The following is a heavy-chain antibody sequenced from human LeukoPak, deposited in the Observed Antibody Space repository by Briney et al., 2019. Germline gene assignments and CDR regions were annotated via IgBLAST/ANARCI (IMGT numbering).Heavy chain of an antibody. J-gene: IGHJ6*02. CDR1: GGSISSYY. Sequence: SETLSLTCTVSGGSISSYYWSWIRQPPGKGLEWIGYIYYSGSTNYNPSLKSRVTISVDTSKNQFSLKLSSVTAADTAVYYCARDLDYCDSSVGYYYYGMDVWGQGTTVTVSS. D-gene: IGHD3-22*01. CDR2: IYYSGST. V-gene: IGHV4-59*01. CDR3: ARDLDYCDSSVGYYYYGMDV.